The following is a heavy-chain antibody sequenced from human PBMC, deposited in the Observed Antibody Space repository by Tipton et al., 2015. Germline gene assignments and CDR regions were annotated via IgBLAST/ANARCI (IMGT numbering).Heavy chain of an antibody. V-gene: IGHV4-59*01. CDR1: GGSIRTYY. Sequence: TLSLTCTVSGGSIRTYYWVWIRQPPGRGLESIGYIYHSGRTNYNPSLRSRLTMSVDTSKNQFSLKVSSVTAADTAMYYCARDLEHGMDVWGQGTTVTVSS. CDR2: IYHSGRT. D-gene: IGHD5-24*01. CDR3: ARDLEHGMDV. J-gene: IGHJ6*02.